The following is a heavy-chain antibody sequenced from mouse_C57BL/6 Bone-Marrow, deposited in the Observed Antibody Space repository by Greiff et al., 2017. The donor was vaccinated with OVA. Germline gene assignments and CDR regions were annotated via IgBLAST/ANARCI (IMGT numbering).Heavy chain of an antibody. CDR1: GFSLSTSGMG. V-gene: IGHV8-12*01. D-gene: IGHD1-1*01. Sequence: QVTLKVCGPGILQSSQTLSLTCSFSGFSLSTSGMGVSWIRQPSGKGLEWLAHIYWDDDKRYNPSLKSRLTISKDTSRNQVFLKITSVDTADTATYYCARWRLLYFDYWGQGTTLTVSS. CDR2: IYWDDDK. J-gene: IGHJ2*01. CDR3: ARWRLLYFDY.